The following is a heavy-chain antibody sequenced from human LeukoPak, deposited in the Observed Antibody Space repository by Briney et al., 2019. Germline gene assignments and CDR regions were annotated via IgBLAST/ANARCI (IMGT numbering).Heavy chain of an antibody. CDR3: VRSDWFDP. CDR1: GFTFSGYW. CDR2: IKSDGSST. Sequence: GGSLRLSCAASGFTFSGYWMHWVRQAPGKGLVWVSRIKSDGSSTTYADSVKGRFAVSRDNAKNTLYLQMNSLRAEDTAVYYCVRSDWFDPWGQGTLVTVSS. J-gene: IGHJ5*02. V-gene: IGHV3-74*03.